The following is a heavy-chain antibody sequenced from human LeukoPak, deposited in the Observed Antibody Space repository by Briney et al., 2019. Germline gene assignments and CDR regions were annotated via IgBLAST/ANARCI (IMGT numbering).Heavy chain of an antibody. CDR2: IYPGDSDT. V-gene: IGHV5-51*01. CDR1: GFTSYW. D-gene: IGHD3-22*01. J-gene: IGHJ4*02. Sequence: GESLKISCKGSGFTSYWIGWVRQMPGKGLEWMGIIYPGDSDTRYSPSFQGQVTISADKSISTAYLQWSSLKASDTAMYYCARRGYYYDSSGYYLIWGQGTLVTVSS. CDR3: ARRGYYYDSSGYYLI.